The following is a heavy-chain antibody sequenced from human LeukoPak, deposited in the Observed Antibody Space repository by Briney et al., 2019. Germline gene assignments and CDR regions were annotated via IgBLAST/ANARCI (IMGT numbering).Heavy chain of an antibody. CDR1: GGSFRGYY. D-gene: IGHD3-10*01. V-gene: IGHV4-34*01. CDR2: INHSGST. CDR3: ARAGSYCLEY. Sequence: SETLSLTCAVYGGSFRGYYWSWIRQPPGKGLEWIGEINHSGSTNYNPSLKSRVTISVDYSKNHFSLTLSSVTAADTAVYYCARAGSYCLEYWGQGTLVTASS. J-gene: IGHJ4*02.